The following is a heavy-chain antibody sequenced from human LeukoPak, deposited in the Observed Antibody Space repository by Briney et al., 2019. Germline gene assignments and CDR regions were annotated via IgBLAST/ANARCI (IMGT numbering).Heavy chain of an antibody. J-gene: IGHJ4*02. CDR1: GGTFSSYA. D-gene: IGHD5-18*01. Sequence: SVKVSCKASGGTFSSYAISWVRQAPGQGLEWMGGIIPIFGTANYAQKFQGRVTITADESTSTAYMALSSLRSEDTAVYYCARDSKDVDTAMGRFDYWGQGTLVTVSS. CDR3: ARDSKDVDTAMGRFDY. V-gene: IGHV1-69*13. CDR2: IIPIFGTA.